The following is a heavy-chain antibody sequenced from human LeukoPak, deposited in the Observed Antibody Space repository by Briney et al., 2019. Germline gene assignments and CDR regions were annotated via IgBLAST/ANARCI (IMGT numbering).Heavy chain of an antibody. CDR1: GGSFSGYY. CDR2: INHSGST. J-gene: IGHJ4*02. V-gene: IGHV4-34*01. Sequence: SETLSLTCAVYGGSFSGYYWSWIRQPPGKGLEWIGEINHSGSTNYNPSLKSRVTISVDTSKNQFSLKLSSVTAADTAVYYCARGRLYYFDYWGQGTLVTVSS. CDR3: ARGRLYYFDY.